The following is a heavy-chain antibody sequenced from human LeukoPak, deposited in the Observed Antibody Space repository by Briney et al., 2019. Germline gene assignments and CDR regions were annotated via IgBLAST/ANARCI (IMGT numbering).Heavy chain of an antibody. CDR2: IASKTDGGTT. V-gene: IGHV3-15*04. CDR1: GLTVTNAW. Sequence: GGSLRLSCAASGLTVTNAWMSWVRQAPGKGLEWVGRIASKTDGGTTDYAAPAKGRFTISRDDSKNTLFLQMNSLKTEDTAVYYCTTGIRGDCGQGTLVTVSS. J-gene: IGHJ4*02. CDR3: TTGIRGD.